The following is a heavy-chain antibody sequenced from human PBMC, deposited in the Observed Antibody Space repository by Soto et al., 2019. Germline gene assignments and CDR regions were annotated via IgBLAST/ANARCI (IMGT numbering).Heavy chain of an antibody. V-gene: IGHV3-30*18. CDR3: AKDPIAARPRVPPNWFDP. D-gene: IGHD6-6*01. J-gene: IGHJ5*02. CDR2: ISYDGSNK. Sequence: GGSLRLSCAASGFTFSSYGMHWVRQAPGKGLEWVAVISYDGSNKYYADSVKGRFTISRDNSKNTLYLQMNSLRAEDTAVYYCAKDPIAARPRVPPNWFDPWGQGTLVTVSS. CDR1: GFTFSSYG.